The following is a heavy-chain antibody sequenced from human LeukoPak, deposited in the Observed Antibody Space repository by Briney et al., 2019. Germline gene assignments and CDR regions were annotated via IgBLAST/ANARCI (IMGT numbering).Heavy chain of an antibody. CDR3: ASLVGDDGLYY. V-gene: IGHV1-46*01. Sequence: ASVNVSCTASGYTFTSYYMHWVRQAPGQGLEWMGIINPSGGSTSYAQKFQGRVTMTRDTSTSTVYMELSSLRSEDTAVYYCASLVGDDGLYYWGQGTLVTVSS. D-gene: IGHD3-16*01. CDR2: INPSGGST. CDR1: GYTFTSYY. J-gene: IGHJ4*02.